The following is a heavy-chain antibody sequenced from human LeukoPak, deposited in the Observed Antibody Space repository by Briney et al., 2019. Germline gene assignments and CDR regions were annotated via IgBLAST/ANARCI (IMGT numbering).Heavy chain of an antibody. D-gene: IGHD5-12*01. CDR2: IYYPGST. V-gene: IGHV4-39*01. Sequence: SETLSLTCTVSGGSIINTNYYWAWIRQPPGRGLEWMGGIYYPGSTYYKPSLKGRLTISIDTSNNQFFLKLTSVTAEDTAVYYCAGQPWGYHSWFDPWGQGSLVTVSS. J-gene: IGHJ5*02. CDR3: AGQPWGYHSWFDP. CDR1: GGSIINTNYY.